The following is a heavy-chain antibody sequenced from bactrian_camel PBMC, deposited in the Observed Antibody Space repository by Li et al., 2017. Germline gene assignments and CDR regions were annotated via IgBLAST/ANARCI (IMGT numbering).Heavy chain of an antibody. Sequence: VQLVESGGGSVQPGGFLRLSCAASGFIFSSYAMGWVRQTPGKGLEWVSSINRDGGSTYYSDSVKGRFTVSRDNAKNTLYLQLNSLETDDTAIYYCVKKDWWLLPDWGQGTQVTVS. CDR1: GFIFSSYA. V-gene: IGHV3S31*01. D-gene: IGHD2*01. CDR3: VKKDWWLLPD. CDR2: INRDGGST. J-gene: IGHJ4*01.